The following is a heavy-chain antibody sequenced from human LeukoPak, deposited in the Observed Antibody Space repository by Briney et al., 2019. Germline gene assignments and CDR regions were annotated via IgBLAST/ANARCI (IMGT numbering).Heavy chain of an antibody. J-gene: IGHJ6*02. CDR3: ARDRSGQSFGYYHYGMDV. CDR2: ISAYNANT. CDR1: GYTFTNYG. V-gene: IGHV1-18*01. D-gene: IGHD3-3*01. Sequence: GASVKVSCKASGYTFTNYGISWVRQAPGQGPEWMGWISAYNANTKFAQKLQGRVTMTTDTSTSTAYMGLRSLRSDDTAVYYCARDRSGQSFGYYHYGMDVWGQGTTVTVSS.